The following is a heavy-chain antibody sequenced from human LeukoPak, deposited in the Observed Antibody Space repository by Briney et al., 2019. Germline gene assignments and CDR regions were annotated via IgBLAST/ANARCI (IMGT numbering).Heavy chain of an antibody. CDR2: ISYSGTT. V-gene: IGHV4-31*03. D-gene: IGHD3-16*01. CDR1: GFSISSGDYY. CDR3: ASADYDYVWGFCRYYFDY. J-gene: IGHJ4*02. Sequence: SETLSLTCTVSGFSISSGDYYWSWIRQHPGKGLEWIGYISYSGTTYYNPSLKSRLTISVDTSKNQFSLELSSVTAGDTAVYFCASADYDYVWGFCRYYFDYWGQGTLVTVSS.